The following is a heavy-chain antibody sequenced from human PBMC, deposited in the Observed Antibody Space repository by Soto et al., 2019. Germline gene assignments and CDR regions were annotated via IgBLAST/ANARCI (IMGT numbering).Heavy chain of an antibody. CDR1: GGSISSPTDY. Sequence: SETLSLTCTVSGGSISSPTDYWGWIRQPPGKGLEWIGNIYYSGRAYYNPSLKSRLTMSVDTSNNCSSFRRSGATAEYTAINYCARHVDSGGYFPGDIDVWPQGT. D-gene: IGHD2-15*01. J-gene: IGHJ3*01. CDR3: ARHVDSGGYFPGDIDV. CDR2: IYYSGRA. V-gene: IGHV4-39*01.